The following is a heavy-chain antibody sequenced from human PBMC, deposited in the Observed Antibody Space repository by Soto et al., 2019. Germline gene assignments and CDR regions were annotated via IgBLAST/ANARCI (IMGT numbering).Heavy chain of an antibody. J-gene: IGHJ5*02. CDR3: ARATNTVVTHRFRFDP. CDR2: IYYSGST. V-gene: IGHV4-30-4*01. CDR1: GGSISSGDYY. D-gene: IGHD2-15*01. Sequence: SETLSLTCTVSGGSISSGDYYWSWIRQPPGKGLEWIGYIYYSGSTYYNPSLKSRVTISVDTSKNQFSLKLSSVTAADTAVYYCARATNTVVTHRFRFDPWGQGTLVIVSS.